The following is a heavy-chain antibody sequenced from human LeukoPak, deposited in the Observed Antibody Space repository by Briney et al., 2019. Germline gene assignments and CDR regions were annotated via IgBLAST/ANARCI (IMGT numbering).Heavy chain of an antibody. CDR1: GDSVSSNSVT. CDR2: TYYRSTWYN. V-gene: IGHV6-1*01. D-gene: IGHD2-2*01. J-gene: IGHJ5*02. CDR3: ARRLTQYDCFDP. Sequence: SLTLSLTCAISGDSVSSNSVTWNWIRQSPSRGLEWLGRTYYRSTWYNDYAVSVRGRITVNPDTSKNQFSLHLNSVTPEDTAVYYCARRLTQYDCFDPWGQGILVTVSS.